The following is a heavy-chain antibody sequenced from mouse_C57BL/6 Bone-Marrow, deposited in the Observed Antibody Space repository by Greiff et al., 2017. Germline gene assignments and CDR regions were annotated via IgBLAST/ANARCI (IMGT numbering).Heavy chain of an antibody. J-gene: IGHJ1*03. V-gene: IGHV5-17*01. CDR3: ARSHYYGSSPRWYFDV. Sequence: EVKLVESGGGLVKPGGSLKLSCAASGFTFSDYGMHWVRQAPEKGLEWVAYISSGSSTIYYADTVKGRFTISRDNAKNTLFLQMTSLRSEDTAMYYCARSHYYGSSPRWYFDVWGTGTTVTVSS. CDR2: ISSGSSTI. D-gene: IGHD1-1*01. CDR1: GFTFSDYG.